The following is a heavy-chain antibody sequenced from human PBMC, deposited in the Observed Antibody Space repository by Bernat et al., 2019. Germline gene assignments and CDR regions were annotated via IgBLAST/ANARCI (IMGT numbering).Heavy chain of an antibody. V-gene: IGHV3-33*01. CDR1: GFTFSSYG. J-gene: IGHJ3*02. CDR3: ARDSLELPLDEPDDAFDI. Sequence: QVQLVESGGGVVQPGRSLRLSCAASGFTFSSYGMHWVRQAPGKGLEWVAVIWYDGSNKYYADSVKGRFTISRDNSKNTLYLQMNSLSAEDTAVYYCARDSLELPLDEPDDAFDIWGQGTMVTVSS. CDR2: IWYDGSNK. D-gene: IGHD1-7*01.